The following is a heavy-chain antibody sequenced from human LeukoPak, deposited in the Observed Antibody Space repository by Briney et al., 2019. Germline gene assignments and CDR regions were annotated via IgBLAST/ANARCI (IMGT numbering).Heavy chain of an antibody. CDR1: GGSISSYY. J-gene: IGHJ4*02. CDR2: IYYSGST. V-gene: IGHV4-59*01. D-gene: IGHD4-17*01. Sequence: SETLSLTCTVSGGSISSYYWSWIRQPPGKGLEWIGYIYYSGSTNYNPSLKSRVTISVDTSKNQFSLKLSSVTAADTAVYYCARDQYGLNYFDYCGQGTLVTVSS. CDR3: ARDQYGLNYFDY.